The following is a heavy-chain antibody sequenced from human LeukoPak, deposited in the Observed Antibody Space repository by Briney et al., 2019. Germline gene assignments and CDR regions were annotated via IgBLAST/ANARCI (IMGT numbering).Heavy chain of an antibody. CDR1: GGSISSYY. J-gene: IGHJ6*03. D-gene: IGHD6-13*01. Sequence: SETLSLTCTVSGGSISSYYWSWIRQPPGKGLEWIGYIYYSGSTNYNSSLKSRVTISVDTSKYQFSLKLSSVTAADTAVYYCARDFGPPSGPLHSSSWFGHYYYMDVWGKGTTVTVSS. CDR2: IYYSGST. V-gene: IGHV4-59*01. CDR3: ARDFGPPSGPLHSSSWFGHYYYMDV.